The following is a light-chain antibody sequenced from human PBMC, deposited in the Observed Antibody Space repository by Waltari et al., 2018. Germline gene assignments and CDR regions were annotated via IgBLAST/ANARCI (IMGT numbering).Light chain of an antibody. CDR1: QSIGRY. Sequence: EIVLTQSPGTLSLSPGEIATLACRASQSIGRYLAWYQQKPGQAPRLLTYGASSRATGIPDRFSGSGSGTDFSRTISRLEPEDFAVYYCQNHERLPATFGQGTKVEIK. V-gene: IGKV3-20*01. CDR2: GAS. J-gene: IGKJ1*01. CDR3: QNHERLPAT.